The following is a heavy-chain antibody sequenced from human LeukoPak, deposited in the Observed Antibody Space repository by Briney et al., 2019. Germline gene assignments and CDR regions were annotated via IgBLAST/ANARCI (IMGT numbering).Heavy chain of an antibody. D-gene: IGHD4-17*01. Sequence: SVKVSCKASGGTFSSYAISWVRQAPGQGLEWMGGIIPIFGTANYAQKFQGRVTITADESTSTAYMELSSLRSEDTAVYYCARDPGDYGDHLLDYWGQGTLVTVSS. CDR2: IIPIFGTA. CDR1: GGTFSSYA. CDR3: ARDPGDYGDHLLDY. V-gene: IGHV1-69*01. J-gene: IGHJ4*02.